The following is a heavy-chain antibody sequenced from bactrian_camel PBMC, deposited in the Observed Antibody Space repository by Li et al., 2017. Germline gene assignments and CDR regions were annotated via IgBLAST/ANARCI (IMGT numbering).Heavy chain of an antibody. CDR1: GFTFSDYY. CDR3: VALAWGFNY. CDR2: ISNAGVIT. V-gene: IGHV3S40*01. D-gene: IGHD1*01. J-gene: IGHJ4*01. Sequence: VQLVESGGGLVQPGGSLRLSCAASGFTFSDYYMSWVRQAPGKGLEWVSGISNAGVITHYADSVKGRFTISRANTMNTAYLQMDSLKSEDTAQYYCVALAWGFNYWGQGTQVTVS.